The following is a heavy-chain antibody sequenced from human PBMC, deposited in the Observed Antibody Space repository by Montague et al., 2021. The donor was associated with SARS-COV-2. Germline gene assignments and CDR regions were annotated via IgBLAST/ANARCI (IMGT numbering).Heavy chain of an antibody. CDR1: GGSLSTTHY. V-gene: IGHV4-4*02. Sequence: SETLSLTCAVSGGSLSTTHYWSWVRQPPGKGLEWIGEVHHSGNANYNASFNGRATISVDKSKNQFSLTLTSVTAADTAVYYCACDRITRGWFDPWGQGTLVTVSS. D-gene: IGHD1-1*01. CDR2: VHHSGNA. CDR3: ACDRITRGWFDP. J-gene: IGHJ5*02.